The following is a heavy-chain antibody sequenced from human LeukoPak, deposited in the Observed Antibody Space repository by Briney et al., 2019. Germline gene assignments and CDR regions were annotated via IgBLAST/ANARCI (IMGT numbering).Heavy chain of an antibody. J-gene: IGHJ4*02. Sequence: GASVKVSCKASGYTFTSYGISWVRQAPGQGLEWMGWISTYNGNTNYAQKLQGRVTMTTDTSTNTAYMELRNLRSDDTAVYYCARVTAKYSSSWYDYWGQGTLVTVSS. V-gene: IGHV1-18*01. D-gene: IGHD6-13*01. CDR1: GYTFTSYG. CDR3: ARVTAKYSSSWYDY. CDR2: ISTYNGNT.